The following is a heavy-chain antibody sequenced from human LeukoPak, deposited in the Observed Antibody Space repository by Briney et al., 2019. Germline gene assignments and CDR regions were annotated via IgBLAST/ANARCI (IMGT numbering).Heavy chain of an antibody. CDR1: GFTFSTYA. CDR3: AREQSGTRGWYTVGY. Sequence: PGGSVRLSCAASGFTFSTYAITWVRQGPGKGLEWVSAIRPDGDRTYYANSVRGRFTISRDNSKDTVYLQINGLRVEDTAVYYCAREQSGTRGWYTVGYWGHGTLVTVSS. CDR2: IRPDGDRT. V-gene: IGHV3-23*01. D-gene: IGHD6-19*01. J-gene: IGHJ4*01.